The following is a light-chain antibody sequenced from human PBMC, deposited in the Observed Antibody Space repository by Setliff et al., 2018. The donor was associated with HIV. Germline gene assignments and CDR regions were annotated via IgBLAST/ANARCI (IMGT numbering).Light chain of an antibody. V-gene: IGLV2-14*01. Sequence: QSVLTQPASVSGSPGQSITISCTGTSSDVGGYNYVSWYQQHPGKAPKLMIYEVNNRPSGVSNRFSGSKSGNTASLTISGLQAEDEADYYCCSYAGSTISYVFGTGTKVTVL. J-gene: IGLJ1*01. CDR2: EVN. CDR1: SSDVGGYNY. CDR3: CSYAGSTISYV.